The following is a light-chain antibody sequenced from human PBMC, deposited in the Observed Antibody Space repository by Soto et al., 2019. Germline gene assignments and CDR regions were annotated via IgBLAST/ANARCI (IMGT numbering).Light chain of an antibody. J-gene: IGKJ4*01. V-gene: IGKV3-20*01. CDR3: QQYDSSPLT. Sequence: EIVLTQSPGTLSLSPGERATLSCRASQSVSSSYLAWYQQKPGQAPRLLIYGASSRATGIPGRFSGSGSGTDFTLTISRLEPEDFAVYYCQQYDSSPLTFGGGTKVEIK. CDR1: QSVSSSY. CDR2: GAS.